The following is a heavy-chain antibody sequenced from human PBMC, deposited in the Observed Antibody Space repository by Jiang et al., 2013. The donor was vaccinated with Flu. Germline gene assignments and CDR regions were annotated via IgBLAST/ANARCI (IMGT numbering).Heavy chain of an antibody. CDR2: IYHSGST. CDR3: ACGSGSYYNVPRAEYFQH. J-gene: IGHJ1*01. CDR1: GGSISSGGYS. V-gene: IGHV4-30-2*01. D-gene: IGHD3-10*01. Sequence: GSGLVKPSQTLSLTCAVSGGSISSGGYSWSWIRQPPGKGLEWIGYIYHSGSTYYNPSLKSRVTISVDRSKNQFSLKLSSVTAADTAVYYCACGSGSYYNVPRAEYFQHWGQGTLVTVSS.